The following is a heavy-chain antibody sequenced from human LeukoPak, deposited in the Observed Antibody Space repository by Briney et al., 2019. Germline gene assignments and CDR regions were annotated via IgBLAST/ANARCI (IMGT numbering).Heavy chain of an antibody. CDR3: ARVYTVAGTFDI. D-gene: IGHD4-23*01. CDR1: GYTFTGYY. Sequence: ASVTVSCKASGYTFTGYYMHWVRQAPGQGLEWMGWINPNSGGTNYAQKFQGRVTMTRDTSISTAYMELSRLRSDDTAVYYCARVYTVAGTFDIWGQGTMVTVSS. J-gene: IGHJ3*02. CDR2: INPNSGGT. V-gene: IGHV1-2*02.